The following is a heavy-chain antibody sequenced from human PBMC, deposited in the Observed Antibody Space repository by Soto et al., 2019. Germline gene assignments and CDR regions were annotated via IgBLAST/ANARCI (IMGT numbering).Heavy chain of an antibody. CDR1: GYTFTSYG. J-gene: IGHJ3*02. CDR3: AGGGDFWSGYYGINAFDI. Sequence: ASVKVSCKASGYTFTSYGISWVRQAPGQGLEWMGWISAYNGNTNYAQKLQGRVTMTTDTSTSTAYMELRSLRSDDTAVYYCAGGGDFWSGYYGINAFDIWGQGTMVTVSS. D-gene: IGHD3-3*01. CDR2: ISAYNGNT. V-gene: IGHV1-18*01.